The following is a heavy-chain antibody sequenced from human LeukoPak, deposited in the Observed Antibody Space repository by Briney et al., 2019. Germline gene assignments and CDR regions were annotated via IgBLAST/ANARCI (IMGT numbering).Heavy chain of an antibody. J-gene: IGHJ6*03. CDR2: INPNSGGT. D-gene: IGHD6-13*01. CDR3: ARVVRIAAAGTYYYMDV. CDR1: GYTFTGYY. V-gene: IGHV1-2*02. Sequence: ASVKVSCKASGYTFTGYYMHWVRQAPGQGLEWMGWINPNSGGTNYAQKFQGRVTMTRDTSISTAYMELSRPRSDDTAVYYCARVVRIAAAGTYYYMDVWGKGTTVTVSS.